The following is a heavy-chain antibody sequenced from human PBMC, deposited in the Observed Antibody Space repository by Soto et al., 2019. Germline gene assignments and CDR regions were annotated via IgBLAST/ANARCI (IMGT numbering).Heavy chain of an antibody. CDR2: ISAYNGNT. V-gene: IGHV1-18*01. J-gene: IGHJ3*02. D-gene: IGHD3-16*02. CDR1: GYTFTSYG. Sequence: ASVKVSCKASGYTFTSYGISWVRQAPGQGLEWMGWISAYNGNTNYAQKLQGRVTMTTDTSTSTAYMELRSLRSDDTAVYYCARFFDYVWGSYRQYAYDILGQRTMVTVSS. CDR3: ARFFDYVWGSYRQYAYDI.